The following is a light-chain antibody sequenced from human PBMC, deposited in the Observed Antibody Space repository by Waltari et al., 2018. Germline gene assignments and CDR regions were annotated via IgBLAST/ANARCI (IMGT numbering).Light chain of an antibody. Sequence: VLTQSPGTLSLSPGERATVSCRASQSVTSTYLAWYRQKHGQPPSLLIYGASSRAPGIPDRFSGSGSGTDFTLTISRLEPEDFAVYICQQYGSSPITFGQGTRLEIK. CDR3: QQYGSSPIT. CDR2: GAS. V-gene: IGKV3-20*01. CDR1: QSVTSTY. J-gene: IGKJ5*01.